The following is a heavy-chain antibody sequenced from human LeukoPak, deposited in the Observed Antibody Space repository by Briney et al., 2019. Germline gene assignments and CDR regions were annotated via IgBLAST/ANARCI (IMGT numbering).Heavy chain of an antibody. CDR1: GGTLSSYA. CDR2: IIPIFGTA. V-gene: IGHV1-69*13. J-gene: IGHJ4*02. Sequence: ASVKVSCKASGGTLSSYAISWVRQAPGQGLEWMGGIIPIFGTANYAQKFQGRVTITADESTSTAYMDLSSLRSEDTAVYYCASSGGGYDILTGYPKGPFDYWGQGTLVTVSS. D-gene: IGHD3-9*01. CDR3: ASSGGGYDILTGYPKGPFDY.